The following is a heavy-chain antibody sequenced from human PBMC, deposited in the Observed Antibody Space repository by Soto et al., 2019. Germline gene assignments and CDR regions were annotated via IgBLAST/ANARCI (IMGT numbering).Heavy chain of an antibody. CDR1: GGSISSGDYF. CDR3: ARRGMYSDFWSGYSSYYYYGMDV. J-gene: IGHJ6*02. D-gene: IGHD3-3*01. Sequence: SETLSLTCTVSGGSISSGDYFWSWIRQPPGKGMEWIGYIYNSGSTYYNPSLKSRLTISVDTSKNQFSLKLSSVTAADTAVYYCARRGMYSDFWSGYSSYYYYGMDVWGRGTTVTVSS. V-gene: IGHV4-30-4*01. CDR2: IYNSGST.